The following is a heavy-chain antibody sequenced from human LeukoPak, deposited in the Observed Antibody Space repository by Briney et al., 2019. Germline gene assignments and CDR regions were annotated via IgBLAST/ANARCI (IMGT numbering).Heavy chain of an antibody. CDR1: GYTFNSYS. V-gene: IGHV1-69*13. CDR2: IIPIFGTA. Sequence: GASVKVSCKASGYTFNSYSVSWVRQAPGQGLEWMGGIIPIFGTANYAQKFQGRVTITADESTSTAYMELSSLRSEDTAVYYCAREGVNWGQGTLVTVSS. CDR3: AREGVN. J-gene: IGHJ4*02. D-gene: IGHD2-8*01.